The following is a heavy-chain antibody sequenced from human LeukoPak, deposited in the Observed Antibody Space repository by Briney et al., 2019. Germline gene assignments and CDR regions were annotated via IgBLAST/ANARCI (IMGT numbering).Heavy chain of an antibody. V-gene: IGHV3-23*01. CDR2: ISSSGSGT. Sequence: PGGSLRLSCAASGLTFSSYAMSWVRQAPGKGLEWVSAISSSGSGTYYPDSVKGRFTISRDNSKNTLYLQMNSLRVEDTAVYYCAKVVNSGYYYYFDYWGQGTLVTVSS. CDR3: AKVVNSGYYYYFDY. D-gene: IGHD3-22*01. CDR1: GLTFSSYA. J-gene: IGHJ4*02.